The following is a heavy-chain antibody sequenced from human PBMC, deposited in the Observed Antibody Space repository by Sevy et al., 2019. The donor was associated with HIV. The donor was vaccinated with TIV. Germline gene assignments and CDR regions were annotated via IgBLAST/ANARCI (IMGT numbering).Heavy chain of an antibody. D-gene: IGHD3-9*01. Sequence: GGSLRLSCAASGFTFSSYSMNWVRQAPGKGLEWVSSISSSSSYIYYADSVKGRFTISRDNAKNSLYLQMNSLRAEDTAVYYCARGTGYDILTAYHFDYWGQGTLVTVSS. J-gene: IGHJ4*02. CDR1: GFTFSSYS. V-gene: IGHV3-21*01. CDR3: ARGTGYDILTAYHFDY. CDR2: ISSSSSYI.